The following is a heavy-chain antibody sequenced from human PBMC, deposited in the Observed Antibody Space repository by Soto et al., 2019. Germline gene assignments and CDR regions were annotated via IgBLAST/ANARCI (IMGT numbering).Heavy chain of an antibody. CDR1: GFAFSSNA. Sequence: GGSLRLSCAASGFAFSSNAMSWFRQAPGKGLEWVSAISGSGGSTYYADSVKGRFTISRDNSKNTLYLQMNSLRAEDTAVYYCAGSGKNWFDPWGQGTLVTVSS. CDR2: ISGSGGST. D-gene: IGHD1-26*01. V-gene: IGHV3-23*01. CDR3: AGSGKNWFDP. J-gene: IGHJ5*02.